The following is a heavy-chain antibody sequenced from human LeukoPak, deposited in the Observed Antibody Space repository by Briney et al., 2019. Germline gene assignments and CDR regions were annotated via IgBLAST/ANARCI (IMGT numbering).Heavy chain of an antibody. CDR1: GFIFSSYE. Sequence: GGSLRLSCAASGFIFSSYEMNWVRQAPGKGLEWVSCISSSGSTTHNADSVKGRFTISRDNAKNSLYLQMNSLRAEDTAVYYCARVADYGSGSYLHFDYWGQGTLVTVSS. D-gene: IGHD3-10*01. CDR2: ISSSGSTT. J-gene: IGHJ4*02. CDR3: ARVADYGSGSYLHFDY. V-gene: IGHV3-48*03.